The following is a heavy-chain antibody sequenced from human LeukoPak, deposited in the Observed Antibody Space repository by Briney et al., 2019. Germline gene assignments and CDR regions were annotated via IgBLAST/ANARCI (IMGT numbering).Heavy chain of an antibody. CDR3: ARGGYYYGSGSYYRPPPYFDY. CDR2: INHSGST. Sequence: SETLSLTCAVYGVPFSGYYWSWIPQPPGKGLEWIGEINHSGSTNYNPSLKSRVTLSVDTSKNQFSLKLSSVTAADTAVYYCARGGYYYGSGSYYRPPPYFDYWGQGTLVTVSS. J-gene: IGHJ4*02. V-gene: IGHV4-34*01. D-gene: IGHD3-10*01. CDR1: GVPFSGYY.